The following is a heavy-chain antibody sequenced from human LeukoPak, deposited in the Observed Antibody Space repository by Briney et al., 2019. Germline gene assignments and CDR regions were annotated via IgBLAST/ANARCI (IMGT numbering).Heavy chain of an antibody. CDR3: ASLPIAAAGPYYMDV. Sequence: SETLSLTCTVSGGSISSYYWSWIRQPPGKGLEWIGYIYYSGSTNYNPSLKSRVAIPVDTSKNQFSLKLSSVTAADTAVYYCASLPIAAAGPYYMDVWGKGTTVTVSS. V-gene: IGHV4-59*12. J-gene: IGHJ6*03. CDR1: GGSISSYY. D-gene: IGHD6-13*01. CDR2: IYYSGST.